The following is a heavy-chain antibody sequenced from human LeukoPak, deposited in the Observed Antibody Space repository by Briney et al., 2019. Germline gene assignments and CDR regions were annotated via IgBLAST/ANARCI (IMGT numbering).Heavy chain of an antibody. CDR2: ISYDGSNE. CDR3: AKGGIAVAGIDY. CDR1: GFTFSSYV. Sequence: GGSLRLSCAASGFTFSSYVMHWVRQAPGKGLEWVAIISYDGSNEYYADSVKGRFTISRDNSKNTLYLQMNSLRAEDTAVYYCAKGGIAVAGIDYWGQGTLVTVSS. D-gene: IGHD6-19*01. J-gene: IGHJ4*02. V-gene: IGHV3-30*04.